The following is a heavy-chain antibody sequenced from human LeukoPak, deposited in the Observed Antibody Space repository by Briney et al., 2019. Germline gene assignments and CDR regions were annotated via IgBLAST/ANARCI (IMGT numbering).Heavy chain of an antibody. CDR2: IYPAGGRT. CDR3: ARELECSSSSCYAPDFDY. Sequence: ASVKVSCKASGYTLSYYIHWVRQAPGQGPEWMGIIYPAGGRTSYAQKFQGRVTMTRDTSTSTVYMELSSLRAEDRAVYYCARELECSSSSCYAPDFDYWGQGTLVTVSS. D-gene: IGHD2-2*01. J-gene: IGHJ4*02. CDR1: GYTLSYY. V-gene: IGHV1-46*01.